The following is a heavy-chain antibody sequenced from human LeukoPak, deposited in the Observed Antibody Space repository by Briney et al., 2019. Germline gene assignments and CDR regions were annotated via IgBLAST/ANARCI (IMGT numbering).Heavy chain of an antibody. V-gene: IGHV3-48*01. CDR2: ISSSSSTI. Sequence: GGSLRLSCAASGFTFSSYSMNWVRQAPGKGLEWVSYISSSSSTIYYADSVKGRFTISRDNAKNSLYLQMNSLRAEDTAVYYCARGGLGIPLDYRGQGTLVTVSS. D-gene: IGHD7-27*01. J-gene: IGHJ4*02. CDR3: ARGGLGIPLDY. CDR1: GFTFSSYS.